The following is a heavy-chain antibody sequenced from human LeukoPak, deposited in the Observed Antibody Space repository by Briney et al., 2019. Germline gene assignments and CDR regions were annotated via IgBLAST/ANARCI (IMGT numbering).Heavy chain of an antibody. CDR1: GYTFTGYY. V-gene: IGHV1-2*06. CDR3: ARDSGRIVVFGAAYYFDY. D-gene: IGHD1-26*01. J-gene: IGHJ4*02. Sequence: ASVTVSCKASGYTFTGYYIHWVRQAPGQGLEWMGRINPSSGGTNYARKFQGRVTMTRDTSISTAYMELSRLRSDDRAVYYCARDSGRIVVFGAAYYFDYWGQGTLVTVSS. CDR2: INPSSGGT.